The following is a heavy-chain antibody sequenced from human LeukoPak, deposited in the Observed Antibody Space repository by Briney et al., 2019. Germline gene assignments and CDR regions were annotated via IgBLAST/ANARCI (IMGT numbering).Heavy chain of an antibody. CDR3: ARDLYYYDSSGPFDY. CDR1: GFTFGDYA. CDR2: ITSKAYGGTT. D-gene: IGHD3-22*01. Sequence: GGFLRLSCTASGFTFGDYAVSWVRQAPGKGLEWVGFITSKAYGGTTEYAASVKGRFTFSRDDSKSIAYLQMSSLKTEDTAVYYCARDLYYYDSSGPFDYWGQGTLVTVSS. J-gene: IGHJ4*02. V-gene: IGHV3-49*04.